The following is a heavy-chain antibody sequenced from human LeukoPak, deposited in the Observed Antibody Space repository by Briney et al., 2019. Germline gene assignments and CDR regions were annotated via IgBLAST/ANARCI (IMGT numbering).Heavy chain of an antibody. CDR2: INPNSGGK. CDR3: AIPRGYSYGYDFDY. V-gene: IGHV1-2*07. D-gene: IGHD5-18*01. Sequence: ASVKVSCKASGYTFTGYYIHWVRQAPGQGLEWMGWINPNSGGKNYAHKFQGRVTMTRDTSISTAYMELSRLRSDDTAVYYCAIPRGYSYGYDFDYWGQGTLVTVSS. J-gene: IGHJ4*02. CDR1: GYTFTGYY.